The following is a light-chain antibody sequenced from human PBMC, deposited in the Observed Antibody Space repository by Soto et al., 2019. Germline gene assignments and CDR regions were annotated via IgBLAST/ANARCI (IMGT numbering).Light chain of an antibody. CDR1: QSISSY. J-gene: IGKJ1*01. CDR3: QQSYSTPWT. V-gene: IGKV1-39*01. CDR2: AAS. Sequence: DIPMTQSPSSLSASVGDRVTITCRASQSISSYLNWYQQKPGKAPKLLIYAASSLQSAVPSRFSGSGSGTDFTLTISSLQPEDFATYYWQQSYSTPWTFGQGTKAEIK.